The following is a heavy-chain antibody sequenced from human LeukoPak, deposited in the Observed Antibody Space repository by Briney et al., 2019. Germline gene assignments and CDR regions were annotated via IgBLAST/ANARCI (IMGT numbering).Heavy chain of an antibody. J-gene: IGHJ6*02. V-gene: IGHV4-34*01. Sequence: PSETLSLTCAVYGGSFSGYYWSWIRQPPGKGLEWIGEINHSGSTNYNPSLKSRVTISVDTSKNQFSLKLSSVTAADTAVYYCARGKLYYDFWSGPNYYGMDVWGQGTTVTVSS. D-gene: IGHD3-3*01. CDR3: ARGKLYYDFWSGPNYYGMDV. CDR2: INHSGST. CDR1: GGSFSGYY.